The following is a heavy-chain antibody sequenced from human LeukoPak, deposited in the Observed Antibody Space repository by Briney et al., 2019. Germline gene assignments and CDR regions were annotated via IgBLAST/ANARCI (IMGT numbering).Heavy chain of an antibody. D-gene: IGHD6-19*01. Sequence: PGGSLRLSCAASGFTFRSYAMIWVRQAPGKGLEWVSSISSTGSYIYYADSVKGRFTISRDNAENSLYVQMNSLRAEDTAVYYCARGRIAVAVFAFDIWGQGTMVTVSS. V-gene: IGHV3-21*06. J-gene: IGHJ3*02. CDR2: ISSTGSYI. CDR3: ARGRIAVAVFAFDI. CDR1: GFTFRSYA.